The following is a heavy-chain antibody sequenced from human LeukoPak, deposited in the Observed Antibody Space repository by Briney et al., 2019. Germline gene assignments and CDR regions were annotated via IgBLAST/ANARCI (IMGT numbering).Heavy chain of an antibody. D-gene: IGHD2-2*01. CDR2: ISAYNGNT. Sequence: ASVKVSCKASGYTFTSYGISWVRQAPGQGLEWMGWISAYNGNTNYAQKLQGRVTMTTDTSTSTAYMELRSLRSDDTAVYYCARVFSSRTFIYYYYYMDVWGKGTTVTVSS. CDR1: GYTFTSYG. CDR3: ARVFSSRTFIYYYYYMDV. V-gene: IGHV1-18*01. J-gene: IGHJ6*03.